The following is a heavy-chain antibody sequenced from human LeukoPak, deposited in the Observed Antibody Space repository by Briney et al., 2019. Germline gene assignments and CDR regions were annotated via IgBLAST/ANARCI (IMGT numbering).Heavy chain of an antibody. CDR2: IWYDGSNE. Sequence: GGSLRLSCVVSGITFSGYSMIWVRQAPGKGLEWVAIIWYDGSNEYYGDSVQGRFTISRDNSNNTLYLQMNNLRAEDTAVYYCARDFNSGWADYWGQGTKVTVSS. V-gene: IGHV3-33*08. CDR3: ARDFNSGWADY. D-gene: IGHD6-19*01. J-gene: IGHJ4*02. CDR1: GITFSGYS.